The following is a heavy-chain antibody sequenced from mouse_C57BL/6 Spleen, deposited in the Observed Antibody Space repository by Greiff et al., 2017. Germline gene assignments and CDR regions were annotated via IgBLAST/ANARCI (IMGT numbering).Heavy chain of an antibody. Sequence: QVTLKVSGPGLLQSSQTLSLTCSFSGFSLSTSGMGVSWIRQPSGMGLEWLAHLDWDDDKRYNPSLKSRLTISNDTSRNQLFRKITRVDTADTAACYCARSRELPGYFDVWGTGTTVTVSS. V-gene: IGHV8-12*01. CDR1: GFSLSTSGMG. D-gene: IGHD3-3*01. CDR3: ARSRELPGYFDV. CDR2: LDWDDDK. J-gene: IGHJ1*03.